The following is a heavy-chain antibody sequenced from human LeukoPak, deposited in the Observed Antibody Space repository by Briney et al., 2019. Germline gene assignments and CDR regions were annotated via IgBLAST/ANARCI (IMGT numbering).Heavy chain of an antibody. CDR2: IIPIFGTA. Sequence: AASVKVSCKASGGTFSSDAISWVRQAPGQGLEWMGGIIPIFGTASYAQKFQGRVTITADESTSTAYMELSSLRSEDTAVYYCARARYDYVWGSYRYTEYYYYYGMDVWGKGTTVTVSS. V-gene: IGHV1-69*13. CDR1: GGTFSSDA. CDR3: ARARYDYVWGSYRYTEYYYYYGMDV. J-gene: IGHJ6*04. D-gene: IGHD3-16*02.